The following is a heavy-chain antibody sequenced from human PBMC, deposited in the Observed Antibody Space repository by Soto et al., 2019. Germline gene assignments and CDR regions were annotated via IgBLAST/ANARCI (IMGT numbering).Heavy chain of an antibody. CDR2: ISAYNGNT. Sequence: ASVKVSCKASGYTFTSYGISWVRQAPGQGLEWMGWISAYNGNTNYAQKLQGRVTMTTDTSTSTAYMVLRSLRSDDTAVYYCARDWNRPVVPAAVYYYYYYMDVWGKGTTVTVSS. CDR3: ARDWNRPVVPAAVYYYYYYMDV. CDR1: GYTFTSYG. D-gene: IGHD2-2*01. V-gene: IGHV1-18*01. J-gene: IGHJ6*03.